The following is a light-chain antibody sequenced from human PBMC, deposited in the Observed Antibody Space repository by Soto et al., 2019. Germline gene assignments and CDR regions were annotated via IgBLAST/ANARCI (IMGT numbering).Light chain of an antibody. Sequence: DILLTQSPGTLSLSPGETATLSCRASQSVSSDFLAWYQQKPGQSPRLLIYGASLRVTGIPDRFSGSGSGTDFTLSISSLQTEEVGVYYCQFFVRSSYIFGQGTKLEIK. CDR3: QFFVRSSYI. V-gene: IGKV3-20*01. J-gene: IGKJ2*01. CDR1: QSVSSDF. CDR2: GAS.